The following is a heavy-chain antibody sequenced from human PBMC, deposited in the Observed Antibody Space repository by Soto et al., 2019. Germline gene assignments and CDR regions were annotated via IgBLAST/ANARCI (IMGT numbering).Heavy chain of an antibody. V-gene: IGHV3-23*01. Sequence: EVQLLESGGGLVQPGGSLRLSCAASGFTFSSYAMSWVRQAPGKGLEWVSAISGSGGSTYYADSVKGRFTISRDNSKNTRYLQMNSLRAEDTAVYYCAKVALVAMIAPLDAFDIWGQGTMVTVSS. CDR1: GFTFSSYA. CDR2: ISGSGGST. D-gene: IGHD3-22*01. CDR3: AKVALVAMIAPLDAFDI. J-gene: IGHJ3*02.